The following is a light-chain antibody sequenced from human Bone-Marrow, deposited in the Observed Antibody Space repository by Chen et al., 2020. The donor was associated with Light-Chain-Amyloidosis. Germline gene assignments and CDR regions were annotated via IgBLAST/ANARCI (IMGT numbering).Light chain of an antibody. CDR1: NIGSTR. CDR2: DYS. Sequence: SYVLTQPSSVSVAPGQTATIACGGNNIGSTRVHWYQQTPGQAPLLVVYDYSDRPSGIPERLSGSNSGNTATLTISRVEAGDEADYYCQVWDRSSDRPVFGGGTKLTVL. CDR3: QVWDRSSDRPV. V-gene: IGLV3-21*02. J-gene: IGLJ3*02.